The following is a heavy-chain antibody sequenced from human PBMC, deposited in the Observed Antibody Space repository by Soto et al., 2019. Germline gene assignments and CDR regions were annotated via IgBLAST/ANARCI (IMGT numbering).Heavy chain of an antibody. J-gene: IGHJ3*02. CDR2: ISGSGGST. D-gene: IGHD6-19*01. V-gene: IGHV3-23*01. Sequence: EVQLLESGGDLIQPGGSLRLSCAASGFTFSSYAMSWVRQAPGKGLEWVSAISGSGGSTYYADSVKGRFTISRDNSKNTLYLQMNSLRAEDTAVYYCAKDRWDSSGWYLGSQAFDIWGQGTMVTVSS. CDR1: GFTFSSYA. CDR3: AKDRWDSSGWYLGSQAFDI.